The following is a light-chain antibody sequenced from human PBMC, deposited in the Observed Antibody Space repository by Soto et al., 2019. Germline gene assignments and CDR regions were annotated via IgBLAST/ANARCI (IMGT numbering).Light chain of an antibody. CDR2: DVS. Sequence: DIQMTQSPSTLSASVGDRVTITCRASQSINNLLAWYQQKPGKAPKFLIYDVSTLESGVQSRFSGSGSGTEFTLKISSLQAEDLETYYCQQYDILHRTFGQGTKVDI. CDR3: QQYDILHRT. J-gene: IGKJ2*02. CDR1: QSINNL. V-gene: IGKV1-5*01.